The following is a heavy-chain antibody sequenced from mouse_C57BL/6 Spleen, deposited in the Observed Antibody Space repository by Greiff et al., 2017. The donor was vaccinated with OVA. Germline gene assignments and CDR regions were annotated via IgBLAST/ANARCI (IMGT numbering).Heavy chain of an antibody. D-gene: IGHD2-12*01. Sequence: EVKLMESEGGLVQPGSSMKLSCTASGFTFSDYYMAWVRQVPEKGLEWVANINYDGSSTYYLDSLKSRFIISRDNAKNILYLQMSSLKSEDTATYYCARGDYTFDYWGQGTTLTVSS. CDR2: INYDGSST. V-gene: IGHV5-16*01. CDR1: GFTFSDYY. CDR3: ARGDYTFDY. J-gene: IGHJ2*01.